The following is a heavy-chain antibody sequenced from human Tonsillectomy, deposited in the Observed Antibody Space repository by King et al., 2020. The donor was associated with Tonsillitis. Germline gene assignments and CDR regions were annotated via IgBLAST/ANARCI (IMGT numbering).Heavy chain of an antibody. CDR1: GFTFSDYY. CDR2: ISSSGSTT. CDR3: ARSTGYSSGWSP. V-gene: IGHV3-11*01. J-gene: IGHJ5*02. Sequence: VQLVESGGGLVKPGGSLRLSCAASGFTFSDYYMSWIRQGPGKGLEWGSYISSSGSTTYYADSGKGRFTISRDNAKNSLYLQKSSLRAEDTAVYYCARSTGYSSGWSPWGQGTLVTVSS. D-gene: IGHD6-19*01.